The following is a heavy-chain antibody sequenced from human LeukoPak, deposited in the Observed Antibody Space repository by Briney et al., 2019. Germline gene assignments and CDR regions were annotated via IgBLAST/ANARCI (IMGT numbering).Heavy chain of an antibody. Sequence: SQTLSLTCTVSGFSITSGGHYWSWIRQLPGRVGEWIGYISYSGTTHYNPSLKSRVTISLGTSQSQFSLQLSCVTAADTAVYYCARASHLGELSLAYWGQGTLVTVYS. J-gene: IGHJ4*02. CDR2: ISYSGTT. CDR1: GFSITSGGHY. D-gene: IGHD3-16*02. CDR3: ARASHLGELSLAY. V-gene: IGHV4-31*03.